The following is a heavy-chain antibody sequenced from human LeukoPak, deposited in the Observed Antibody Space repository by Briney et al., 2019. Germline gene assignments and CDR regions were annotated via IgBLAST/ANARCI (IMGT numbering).Heavy chain of an antibody. D-gene: IGHD3-22*01. Sequence: PGGSLRLSCAASGFTFCDYYMNWVRQAPGKGLEWVSSISSSSSYIYYADSVKGRFTISRDNAKNSLYLQMNSLRAEDTAVYYCARDPDSSGYWSHFDYWGQGTLVTVSS. CDR3: ARDPDSSGYWSHFDY. J-gene: IGHJ4*02. V-gene: IGHV3-21*01. CDR2: ISSSSSYI. CDR1: GFTFCDYY.